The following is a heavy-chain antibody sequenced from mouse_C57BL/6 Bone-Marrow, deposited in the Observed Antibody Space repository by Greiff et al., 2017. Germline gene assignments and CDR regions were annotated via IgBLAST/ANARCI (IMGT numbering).Heavy chain of an antibody. V-gene: IGHV1-50*01. CDR3: ARDGYHWYFDV. Sequence: QVQLQQPGAELVKPGASVKLSCKASGYTFTSYWMQWVKQRPGQGLEWIGEIDPSDSYTNYNQKFKGKATLTVDTSSSTAYMQLSSLTSEDSAVYYCARDGYHWYFDVWGTGTTVTVS. CDR1: GYTFTSYW. D-gene: IGHD2-3*01. CDR2: IDPSDSYT. J-gene: IGHJ1*03.